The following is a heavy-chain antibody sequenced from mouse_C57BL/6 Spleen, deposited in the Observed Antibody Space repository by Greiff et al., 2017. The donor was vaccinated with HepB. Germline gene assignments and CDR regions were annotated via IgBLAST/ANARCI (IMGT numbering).Heavy chain of an antibody. CDR2: IHPNSGST. CDR1: GYTFTSYW. D-gene: IGHD1-1*01. V-gene: IGHV1-64*01. Sequence: QVQLQQPGAELVKPGASVKLSCKASGYTFTSYWMHWVKQRPGQGLEWIGMIHPNSGSTNYNEKFKSKATLTVDKSSSTAYMQLSSLTSEDSAVYYCAREEKYYYRSTWYFDVWGTGTTVTVSS. CDR3: AREEKYYYRSTWYFDV. J-gene: IGHJ1*03.